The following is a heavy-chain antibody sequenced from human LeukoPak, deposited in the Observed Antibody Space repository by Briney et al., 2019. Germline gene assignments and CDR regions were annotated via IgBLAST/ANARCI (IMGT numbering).Heavy chain of an antibody. V-gene: IGHV3-74*01. Sequence: GESLTLSCAASGFTFSSYWMHWVRHPPGKGLGWVSRINSDGSSTTYANSVKGRLTISRDNANNTLYLQMNSLRADDTAVYYCASVPGGVIGMTDAFDIWGQGTMVTVSS. CDR3: ASVPGGVIGMTDAFDI. J-gene: IGHJ3*02. CDR1: GFTFSSYW. CDR2: INSDGSST. D-gene: IGHD3-3*01.